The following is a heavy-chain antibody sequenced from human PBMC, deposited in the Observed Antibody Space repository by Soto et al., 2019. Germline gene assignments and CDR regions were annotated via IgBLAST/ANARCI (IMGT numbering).Heavy chain of an antibody. CDR2: ISYDGSNK. V-gene: IGHV3-30*18. Sequence: GGSLRLSCAASGFTFSSYGMHWVRQAPGKGLEWVAVISYDGSNKYYADSVKGRFTISRDNSKNTLYLQMNSLRAEDTAVYYCAKDFHDYGDYVSTEKNWFDPWGQGTLVTVSS. CDR3: AKDFHDYGDYVSTEKNWFDP. CDR1: GFTFSSYG. J-gene: IGHJ5*02. D-gene: IGHD4-17*01.